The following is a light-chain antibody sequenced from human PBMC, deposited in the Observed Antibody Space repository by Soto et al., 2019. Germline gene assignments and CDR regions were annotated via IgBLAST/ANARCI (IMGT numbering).Light chain of an antibody. CDR3: GTWDSSLSAYV. CDR2: ENN. J-gene: IGLJ1*01. CDR1: SSNIGNNY. Sequence: QSVLTQPPSVSAAPGQKVTISCSGSSSNIGNNYVSWYQQLLGTAPKLLIYENNKRPSGIPDRFPGSKSGTSATLGITGLQTGDEADYYCGTWDSSLSAYVFGTGTKVTVL. V-gene: IGLV1-51*02.